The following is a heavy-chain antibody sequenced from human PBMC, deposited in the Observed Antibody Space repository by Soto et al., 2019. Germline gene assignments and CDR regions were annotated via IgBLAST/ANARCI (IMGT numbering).Heavy chain of an antibody. D-gene: IGHD4-4*01. Sequence: PGGSLRLSCVASGFTFDDYAMHWVRQAPGKGLEWVSGISWNSDNIVYADSVKGRFTISRDNAKNSLYLQMNSLRAEDTALYYCAKDLYSNYGDAFDIWGQGTMVTVSS. CDR2: ISWNSDNI. J-gene: IGHJ3*02. V-gene: IGHV3-9*01. CDR3: AKDLYSNYGDAFDI. CDR1: GFTFDDYA.